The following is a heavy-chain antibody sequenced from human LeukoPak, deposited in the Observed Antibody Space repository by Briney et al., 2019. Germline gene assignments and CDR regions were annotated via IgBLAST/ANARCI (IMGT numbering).Heavy chain of an antibody. D-gene: IGHD3-22*01. V-gene: IGHV3-53*01. J-gene: IGHJ3*02. CDR3: ARDHDSSSGDAFDI. CDR1: GFTFSSYS. CDR2: IYSGGTT. Sequence: PGGSLRLSCAASGFTFSSYSMNWVRQAPGKGLEWVSVIYSGGTTYYADSVKGRFTISRDNSKNTLYLQMNSLRAEDTAVYYCARDHDSSSGDAFDIWGQGTMVTVSS.